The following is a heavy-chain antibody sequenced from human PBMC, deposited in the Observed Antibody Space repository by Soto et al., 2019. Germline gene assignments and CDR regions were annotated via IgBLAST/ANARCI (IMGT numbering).Heavy chain of an antibody. D-gene: IGHD6-19*01. Sequence: QVQLVESGGGVVQPGRSLRLSCAASGFTFSSYGMHRVRQAPGKGLEWVAVIWYDGSNKYYADSVKGRFTISRDNSKNTLYLQMNSLRAEDTAVYYCARSIAVAGRPGDYWGQGTLVTVSS. CDR2: IWYDGSNK. V-gene: IGHV3-33*01. J-gene: IGHJ4*02. CDR1: GFTFSSYG. CDR3: ARSIAVAGRPGDY.